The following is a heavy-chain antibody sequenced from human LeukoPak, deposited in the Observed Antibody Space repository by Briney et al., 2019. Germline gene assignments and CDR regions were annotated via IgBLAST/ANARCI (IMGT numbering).Heavy chain of an antibody. Sequence: PSQTLSLTCTVSGGSISSGDYYWSWIRQPPGKGLEWIGYIYYSGSTYYNPSLKSRVTISVDTSKNQFTLKLSSVTAADTAVYYCATGSKWELLCLDYWGQGTLVTVSS. D-gene: IGHD1-26*01. CDR3: ATGSKWELLCLDY. CDR1: GGSISSGDYY. J-gene: IGHJ4*02. CDR2: IYYSGST. V-gene: IGHV4-30-4*01.